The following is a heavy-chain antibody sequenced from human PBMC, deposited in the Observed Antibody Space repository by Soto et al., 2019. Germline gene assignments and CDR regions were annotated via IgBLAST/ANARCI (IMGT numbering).Heavy chain of an antibody. CDR1: GFTFSSYA. D-gene: IGHD6-6*01. CDR2: ISGSGGST. CDR3: AKETIEYSSPYIDPYYYGMDV. J-gene: IGHJ6*02. V-gene: IGHV3-23*01. Sequence: GGSLRLSCAASGFTFSSYAMSWVRQAPGKGLEWVSAISGSGGSTYYADSVKGRFTISRDNSKNTLYLQMNSLRAEDTAVYYCAKETIEYSSPYIDPYYYGMDVWGQGTTVTVSS.